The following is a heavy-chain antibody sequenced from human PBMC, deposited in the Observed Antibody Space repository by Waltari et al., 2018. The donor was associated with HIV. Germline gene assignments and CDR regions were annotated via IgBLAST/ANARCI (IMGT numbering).Heavy chain of an antibody. D-gene: IGHD3-9*01. CDR2: VWYDGSKK. CDR3: ARHPAPYYDILTGHDSYYFDY. J-gene: IGHJ4*02. Sequence: QVQVVESGGGVVQPGRSLRLSCAASGFTFSNYGMHWVRQAPGKGLEWVAVVWYDGSKKFYADSVKGRFTISRDNSKKTLYLQMNSLRAEDTAVYYCARHPAPYYDILTGHDSYYFDYWGQGTLVTVSS. CDR1: GFTFSNYG. V-gene: IGHV3-33*01.